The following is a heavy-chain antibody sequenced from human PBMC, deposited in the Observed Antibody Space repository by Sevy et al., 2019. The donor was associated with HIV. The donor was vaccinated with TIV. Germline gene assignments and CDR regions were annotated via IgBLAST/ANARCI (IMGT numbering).Heavy chain of an antibody. J-gene: IGHJ1*01. CDR1: GFTFSNYA. CDR3: ARGGFGTIWYQEYFPH. Sequence: GGSLRLSCAASGFTFSNYAMGWVRQAPGKGLEWVSTISVGGYDTYYTDSVKGRFTVSRDNSKNTLYLQMNSLRVEDTAVYYCARGGFGTIWYQEYFPHWGQGTLVTVSS. CDR2: ISVGGYDT. V-gene: IGHV3-23*01. D-gene: IGHD6-13*01.